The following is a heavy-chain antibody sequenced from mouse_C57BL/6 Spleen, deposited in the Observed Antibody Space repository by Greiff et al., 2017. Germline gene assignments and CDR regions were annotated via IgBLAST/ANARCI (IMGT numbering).Heavy chain of an antibody. CDR3: ARSYYGSSYVGDY. V-gene: IGHV2-2*01. CDR2: IWSGGST. Sequence: QVQLQQSGPGLVQPSQSLSITCTVSGFSLTSYGVHWVRQSPGKGLEWLGVIWSGGSTDYNAAFISRLSISKDNSKSQVFFKVNSLRADDTAIYYCARSYYGSSYVGDYWCQGTSVTVSS. D-gene: IGHD1-1*01. CDR1: GFSLTSYG. J-gene: IGHJ4*01.